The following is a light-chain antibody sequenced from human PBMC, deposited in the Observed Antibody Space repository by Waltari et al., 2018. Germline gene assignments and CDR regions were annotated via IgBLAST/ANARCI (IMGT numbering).Light chain of an antibody. Sequence: SYELTQPPSVSVSPGQTASITCSGDKLGDTYACWYQQKPGQSPVLVIYQDSKRPSGIPERFSGSNSGNTATLTISGTQAMDEADDYCQAWDSSTASFGTGTKVTVL. CDR1: KLGDTY. V-gene: IGLV3-1*01. CDR2: QDS. CDR3: QAWDSSTAS. J-gene: IGLJ1*01.